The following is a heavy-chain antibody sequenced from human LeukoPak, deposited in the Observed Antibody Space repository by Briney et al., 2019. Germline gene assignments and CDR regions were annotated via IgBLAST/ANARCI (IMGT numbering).Heavy chain of an antibody. V-gene: IGHV4-59*12. Sequence: PSETLSLTCTVSGGSISSYYWNWIRQPPGKGLEWIGYIYYSGSTNYNPSLKSRVTISVDTSKNQFSLKLSSVTAADTAVYYCARGGNWNYGWFDPWGQGTLVTVSS. CDR2: IYYSGST. D-gene: IGHD1-7*01. J-gene: IGHJ5*02. CDR1: GGSISSYY. CDR3: ARGGNWNYGWFDP.